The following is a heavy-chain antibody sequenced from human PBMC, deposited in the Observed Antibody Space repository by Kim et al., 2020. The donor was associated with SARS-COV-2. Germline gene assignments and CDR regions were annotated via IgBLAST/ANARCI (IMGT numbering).Heavy chain of an antibody. V-gene: IGHV4-34*01. J-gene: IGHJ6*02. CDR1: GGSFSGYY. D-gene: IGHD3-10*01. Sequence: SETLSLTCAVYGGSFSGYYWSWIRQPPGKGLEWIGEINHSGSTNYNPSLKSRVTISVDTSKNQFSLKLSSVTAADTAVYYCARARTLPRWLGNTYYYGSGSYQGSYYYYGMDVWGQGTTVTVSS. CDR2: INHSGST. CDR3: ARARTLPRWLGNTYYYGSGSYQGSYYYYGMDV.